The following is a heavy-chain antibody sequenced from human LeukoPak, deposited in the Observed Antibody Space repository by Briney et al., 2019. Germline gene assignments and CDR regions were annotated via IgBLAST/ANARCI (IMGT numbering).Heavy chain of an antibody. V-gene: IGHV4-34*01. CDR2: INHSGST. D-gene: IGHD2-2*01. J-gene: IGHJ4*02. CDR3: ARGLLGYCSSTSCSH. CDR1: GGSFSGYY. Sequence: PSETLSLTCAVYGGSFSGYYWSWIRQPPGKGLEWIGEINHSGSTNYNPSLKSRVTISADTSKNQFSLKLSSVTAADTAVYYCARGLLGYCSSTSCSHWGQGTLVTVSS.